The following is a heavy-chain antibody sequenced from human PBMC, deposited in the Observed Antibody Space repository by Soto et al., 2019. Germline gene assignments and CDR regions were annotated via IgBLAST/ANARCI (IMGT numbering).Heavy chain of an antibody. V-gene: IGHV2-5*02. CDR1: GFSLSTSGVG. CDR3: AHRYCGGDCNGPFDN. Sequence: QITLKESGPTLVKPTQTLTLTYTFSGFSLSTSGVGVGWIRQPPGKALEWLALIYWDDDKRYRPSLKSRLTITKDTSKNQVVLTMTNMDPVDTATYYCAHRYCGGDCNGPFDNWGQGTLDTVSS. CDR2: IYWDDDK. D-gene: IGHD2-21*02. J-gene: IGHJ4*02.